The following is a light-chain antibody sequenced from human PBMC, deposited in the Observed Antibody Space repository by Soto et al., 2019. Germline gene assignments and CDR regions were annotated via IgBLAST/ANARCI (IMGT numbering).Light chain of an antibody. CDR2: DAS. CDR1: QSVSSY. V-gene: IGKV3-11*01. CDR3: PESCTLLT. Sequence: EIVLTQSPATLSLSPGERATLSCRASQSVSSYLAWYQQKPGQAPRLLIYDASNRATGIPARFSGSGSGTDFTLTISSLEPEDFAVYYSPESCTLLTFGQRTRLAIK. J-gene: IGKJ5*01.